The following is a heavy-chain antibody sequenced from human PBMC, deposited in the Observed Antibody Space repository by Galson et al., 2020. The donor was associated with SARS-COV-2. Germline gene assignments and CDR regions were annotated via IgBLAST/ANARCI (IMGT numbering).Heavy chain of an antibody. Sequence: GESLKISCEGSGFPFSDYTVNWVRQAPGKGLEWVSSISSTSFYIYYAESFEGRFTISRDNVQNSVTLQMNSLRVDDTAIYFCSRAFDSNYGGFDFWGRGTLVTVSS. V-gene: IGHV3-21*06. D-gene: IGHD3-16*01. CDR1: GFPFSDYT. J-gene: IGHJ4*02. CDR3: SRAFDSNYGGFDF. CDR2: ISSTSFYI.